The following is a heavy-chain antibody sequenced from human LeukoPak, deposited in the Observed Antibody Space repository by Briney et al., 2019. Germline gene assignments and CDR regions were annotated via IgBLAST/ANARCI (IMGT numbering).Heavy chain of an antibody. Sequence: SETLSLTCTLSRDSICINNYYGGSIRPPPGKGLEWIGSIHYSGSSSYYSLCTTYNPSLKSRVTISVDTSKNQFSLKLSSVTAADTAVYYGASLLRDYYGSGSLFEYWGQGTLVTVSS. CDR2: IHYSGSS. J-gene: IGHJ4*02. CDR3: ASLLRDYYGSGSLFEY. CDR1: RDSICINNYY. D-gene: IGHD3-10*01. V-gene: IGHV4-39*07.